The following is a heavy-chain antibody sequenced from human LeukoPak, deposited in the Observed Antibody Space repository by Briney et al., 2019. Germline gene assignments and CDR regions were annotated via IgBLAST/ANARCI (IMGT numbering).Heavy chain of an antibody. CDR3: ARDAAAYCSGGSCYPRY. Sequence: PGGSLRLSCAASGFTFSRYWMHWGGHAPGKGVGWVSRIKSDESSTTYADSVKGRFTTSRDNAKNTLYLQMNSLRAEDTAVYYCARDAAAYCSGGSCYPRYWGQGTLVTVSS. CDR2: IKSDESST. D-gene: IGHD2-15*01. V-gene: IGHV3-74*01. CDR1: GFTFSRYW. J-gene: IGHJ4*02.